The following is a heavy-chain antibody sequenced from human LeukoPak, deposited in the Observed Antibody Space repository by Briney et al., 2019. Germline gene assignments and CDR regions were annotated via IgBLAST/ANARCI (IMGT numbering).Heavy chain of an antibody. D-gene: IGHD6-6*01. CDR2: VYTSGST. V-gene: IGHV4-4*07. J-gene: IGHJ4*02. CDR1: GGSISSYY. Sequence: SSEALSLTCTVSGGSISSYYWSWIRQPAGKGLEWIGRVYTSGSTNYNPSLKSRVTMSVDTSKNQISLKVNSVTAADTAVYYCARESYSTSYLFDFWGQGTLVTVSS. CDR3: ARESYSTSYLFDF.